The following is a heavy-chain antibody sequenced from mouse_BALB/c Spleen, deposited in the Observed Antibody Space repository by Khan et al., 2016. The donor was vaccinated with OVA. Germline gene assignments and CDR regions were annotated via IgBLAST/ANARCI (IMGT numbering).Heavy chain of an antibody. CDR1: GYTFTSYT. Sequence: QVQLQQSRAELARPGASVKMSCKASGYTFTSYTIHWVRQRPGQAPEWIGHINPSTDYPNYNQNFKEQSTLIVDNSSTTAYLQLSSLKSEDSAVEYCVREGAYHRCDGWFDYWGQGTLLTVSA. CDR3: VREGAYHRCDGWFDY. V-gene: IGHV1-4*01. J-gene: IGHJ3*01. D-gene: IGHD2-14*01. CDR2: INPSTDYP.